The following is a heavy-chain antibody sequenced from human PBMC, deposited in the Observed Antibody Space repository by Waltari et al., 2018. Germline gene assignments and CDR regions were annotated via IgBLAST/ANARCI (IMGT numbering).Heavy chain of an antibody. CDR2: IGASGKT. J-gene: IGHJ5*02. CDR1: GFTLNNYA. Sequence: EVQLLESGGGLVQPGGSLTLSCVVSGFTLNNYAMSWVRQVPGKGLEWVSAIGASGKTNNEESGKGRLTISKDSSKNSLYLQMNSLRVEDTAVYYCAKEVWQQLVRMVGWFDPWGQGTLVTVSS. V-gene: IGHV3-23*01. D-gene: IGHD6-13*01. CDR3: AKEVWQQLVRMVGWFDP.